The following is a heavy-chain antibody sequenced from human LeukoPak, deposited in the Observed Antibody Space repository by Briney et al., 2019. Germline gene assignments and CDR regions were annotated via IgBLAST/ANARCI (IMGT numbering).Heavy chain of an antibody. Sequence: GASVKVSCKTSGYTFTSYYIHWVRQAPGQVLEWMGIINPSAGGTSYAQKFQGRVTMTRDASTSTVYMELSSLRSEDTAMYYCTRGREDLDIWGQGTMVTVSS. CDR1: GYTFTSYY. CDR3: TRGREDLDI. J-gene: IGHJ3*02. V-gene: IGHV1-46*01. CDR2: INPSAGGT.